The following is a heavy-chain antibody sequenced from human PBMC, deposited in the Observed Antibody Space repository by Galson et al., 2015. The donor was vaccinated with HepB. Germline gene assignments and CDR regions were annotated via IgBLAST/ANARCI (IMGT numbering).Heavy chain of an antibody. V-gene: IGHV1-3*01. CDR1: GYTFTSYA. Sequence: SVKVSCKASGYTFTSYAMHWVHQAPGQRLEWMGWINAGNGNTKYSQKFQGRVTITRDTSAGTAYMELSSLRSEDTAVYYCARGPGWRYGSGSYYRVDYFDYWGQGTLVTVSS. CDR2: INAGNGNT. D-gene: IGHD3-10*01. CDR3: ARGPGWRYGSGSYYRVDYFDY. J-gene: IGHJ4*02.